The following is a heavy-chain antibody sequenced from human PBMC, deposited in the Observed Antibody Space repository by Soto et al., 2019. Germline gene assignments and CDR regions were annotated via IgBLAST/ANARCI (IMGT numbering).Heavy chain of an antibody. CDR3: ARKPFFTIGVCYLSYSYYYMDV. Sequence: SETLSLTCTVSGGSISSSSYYWGWIRQPPGKGLEWTGSIYYSGSTYYNPSLKSRVTISVDTSKNQFSLKLSSVTAADTAVYYCARKPFFTIGVCYLSYSYYYMDVWGKGTTVTVSS. CDR2: IYYSGST. D-gene: IGHD2-8*01. V-gene: IGHV4-39*01. J-gene: IGHJ6*03. CDR1: GGSISSSSYY.